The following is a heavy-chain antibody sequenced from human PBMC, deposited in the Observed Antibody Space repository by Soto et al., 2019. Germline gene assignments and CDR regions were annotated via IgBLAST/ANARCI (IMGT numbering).Heavy chain of an antibody. D-gene: IGHD3-3*01. CDR1: GFTFSSYS. CDR2: ISSSSSYI. J-gene: IGHJ5*02. Sequence: PGGSLRLSCAASGFTFSSYSMNWVRQAPGKGLEWVSSISSSSSYIYYADSVKGRFTISRDNAKNSLYLQMNSLRAEDTAVYYCARGPQITIFHWSDPWGQGTLVTVSS. V-gene: IGHV3-21*01. CDR3: ARGPQITIFHWSDP.